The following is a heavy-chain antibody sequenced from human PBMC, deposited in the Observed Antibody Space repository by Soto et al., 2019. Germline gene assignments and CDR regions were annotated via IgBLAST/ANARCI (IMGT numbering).Heavy chain of an antibody. CDR1: GFRFSAYW. V-gene: IGHV3-74*01. Sequence: EVHLVESGGGLVRPGGSLRLSCAASGFRFSAYWIHWVRQVPGKGLAWVSHISNDDNSATYADSVKGRFTISRDDAKNIVYLQMNSLRADDTAVYYCVRNSARTFDYWGRGTLVTVSS. D-gene: IGHD3-10*01. CDR3: VRNSARTFDY. J-gene: IGHJ4*01. CDR2: ISNDDNSA.